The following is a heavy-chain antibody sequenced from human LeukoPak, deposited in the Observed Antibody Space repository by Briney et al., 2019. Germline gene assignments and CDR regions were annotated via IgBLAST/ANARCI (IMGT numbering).Heavy chain of an antibody. CDR2: ISKDGSDK. CDR1: GFTFSSFV. J-gene: IGHJ4*02. Sequence: PGGSLRLSCAASGFTFSSFVMHWVREAPGKGLEWVAVISKDGSDKYYVDSVKGRFAISRDNSRNTLYLQMNSLRAEDTAVYFCAKESCTMTNCLGDWGQGTLVTVSS. V-gene: IGHV3-30*18. D-gene: IGHD2-8*01. CDR3: AKESCTMTNCLGD.